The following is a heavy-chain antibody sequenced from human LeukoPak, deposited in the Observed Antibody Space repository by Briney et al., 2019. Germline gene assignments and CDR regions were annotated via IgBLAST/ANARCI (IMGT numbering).Heavy chain of an antibody. J-gene: IGHJ4*02. CDR1: GGSISSSIYY. CDR2: IYYSGNT. Sequence: PSETLSLTCTVSGGSISSSIYYWGWIRQPPGKGLEWIGNIYYSGNTYYNPSLYSRVTISVDTSKNQFSLKLSSVTAADTAVYYCARRGMTRGMFDFWGQGTLVTVSS. CDR3: ARRGMTRGMFDF. V-gene: IGHV4-39*01. D-gene: IGHD2-8*02.